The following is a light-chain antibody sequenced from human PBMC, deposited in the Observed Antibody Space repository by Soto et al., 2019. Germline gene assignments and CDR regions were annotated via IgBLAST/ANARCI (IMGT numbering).Light chain of an antibody. CDR1: QSVSSN. J-gene: IGKJ1*01. Sequence: DIVLTQSPGTLSLSPGERATLSCRASQSVSSNVAWYQQKPGQAPRLLIYGASTRATGIPARFSGSGSGTEFTLTISSLQSEDFAVYYCQQYNNWPRGTFGQGTKVDIK. CDR2: GAS. CDR3: QQYNNWPRGT. V-gene: IGKV3-15*01.